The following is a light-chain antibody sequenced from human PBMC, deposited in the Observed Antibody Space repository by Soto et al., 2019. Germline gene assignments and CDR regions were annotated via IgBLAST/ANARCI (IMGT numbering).Light chain of an antibody. CDR2: WAS. J-gene: IGKJ3*01. CDR3: QQYYSSPFT. Sequence: DIVMTQSPDSLAVSLGERATINCKSSQSVLYRSNDKNYLAWYQQKPGQPPRLLIYWASTRESGVPDRVTGGGSGTDFTLTISSLQAEDVAVYYCQQYYSSPFTFGPGTKVDIK. CDR1: QSVLYRSNDKNY. V-gene: IGKV4-1*01.